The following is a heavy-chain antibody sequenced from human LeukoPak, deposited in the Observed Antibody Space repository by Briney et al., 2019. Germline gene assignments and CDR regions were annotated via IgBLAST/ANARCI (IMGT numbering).Heavy chain of an antibody. V-gene: IGHV4-59*08. CDR3: ARRRYYDSSGLWYYFDS. Sequence: SETLSLTCTVSGGSISNYYWSWIRQPPGKGLEWIGQIFYSGSTNYNPSLKSRVTMSIDTSKNQFSLSLSSVTAADTAVYYCARRRYYDSSGLWYYFDSWGQGTLVTVSS. CDR1: GGSISNYY. CDR2: IFYSGST. D-gene: IGHD3-22*01. J-gene: IGHJ4*02.